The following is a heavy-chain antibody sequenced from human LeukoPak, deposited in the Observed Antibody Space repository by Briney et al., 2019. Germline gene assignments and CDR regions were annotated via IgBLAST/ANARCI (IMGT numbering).Heavy chain of an antibody. V-gene: IGHV4-61*08. CDR2: IYYSGST. Sequence: SETLSLTCTVSGGSISSGDYYWSWIRQPPGKGLEWIGYIYYSGSTNYNPSLKSRVTISVDTSKNQFSLKLSSVTAADTAVYYCARVYEIYDILTGYRKEYYFDYWGQGTLVTVSS. D-gene: IGHD3-9*01. CDR1: GGSISSGDYY. CDR3: ARVYEIYDILTGYRKEYYFDY. J-gene: IGHJ4*02.